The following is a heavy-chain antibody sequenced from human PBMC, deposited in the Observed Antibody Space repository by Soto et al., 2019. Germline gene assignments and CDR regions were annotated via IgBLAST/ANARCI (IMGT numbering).Heavy chain of an antibody. D-gene: IGHD3-3*01. CDR3: GKKGGGASIDFWRANWFDP. Sequence: QVQLVQSGAVVKKPGSSVTVYCKASGGMFSDYTISWVRQAPGQGLEWMGGIIPIFGGPHYAQKFQGRVTITADKPTSAVYLELRDLKSEDTAGYYCGKKGGGASIDFWRANWFDPWGQGTLVTVSS. CDR2: IIPIFGGP. CDR1: GGMFSDYT. V-gene: IGHV1-69*06. J-gene: IGHJ5*02.